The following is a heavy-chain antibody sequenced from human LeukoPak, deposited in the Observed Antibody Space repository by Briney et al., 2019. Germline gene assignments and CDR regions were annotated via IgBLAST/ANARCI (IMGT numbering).Heavy chain of an antibody. CDR3: ARPGPSRLGWFDP. V-gene: IGHV4-39*01. D-gene: IGHD1-1*01. J-gene: IGHJ5*02. CDR2: VYYSGST. Sequence: PSATLSLTCPVSGGSISSSPYYCGWIRQPPGKGLERIGTVYYSGSTYYNPSLNIRGAISVDTSKNQFSLKLTSVTAADTAVYYCARPGPSRLGWFDPWGQGTLVTVSS. CDR1: GGSISSSPYY.